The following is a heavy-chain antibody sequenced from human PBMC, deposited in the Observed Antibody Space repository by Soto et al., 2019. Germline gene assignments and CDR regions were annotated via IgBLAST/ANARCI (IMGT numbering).Heavy chain of an antibody. CDR3: ARAEVESYPFYYYYYYGMDV. CDR1: GFTFSSYA. J-gene: IGHJ6*02. CDR2: ISYDGSNK. Sequence: GSLRLSCAASGFTFSSYAMHWVRQAPGKELEWVAVISYDGSNKYYADSVKGRFTISRDNSKNTLYLQMNSLRAEDTAVYYCARAEVESYPFYYYYYYGMDVWGQGTTVTVSS. V-gene: IGHV3-30-3*01. D-gene: IGHD1-26*01.